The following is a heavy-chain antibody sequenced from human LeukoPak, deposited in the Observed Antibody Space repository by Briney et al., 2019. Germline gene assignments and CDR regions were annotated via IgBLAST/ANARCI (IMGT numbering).Heavy chain of an antibody. D-gene: IGHD2-21*02. V-gene: IGHV3-21*01. J-gene: IGHJ6*02. CDR2: ISSSSSYI. CDR1: GFTFSSYS. Sequence: GGSLRLSCAASGFTFSSYSMNWVRQAPGKGLEWVSSISSSSSYIYYADSVKGRFTISRDNAKNSLYLQMNSLRAEDTAVYYCARDYKGGDFNYYYGMDVWGQGTTVTVSS. CDR3: ARDYKGGDFNYYYGMDV.